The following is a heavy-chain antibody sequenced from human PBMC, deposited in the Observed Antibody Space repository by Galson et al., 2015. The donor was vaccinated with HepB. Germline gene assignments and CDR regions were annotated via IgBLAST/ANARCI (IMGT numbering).Heavy chain of an antibody. CDR2: ISATSRNI. CDR3: ARVYDGDDAGEDYGMDV. CDR1: GFTFSSHF. V-gene: IGHV3-21*01. J-gene: IGHJ6*02. Sequence: SLRLSCAGSGFTFSSHFMNWVRQAPGKGPEWVAYISATSRNIYYADSVKGRFSISRDNGKNSLYLQMNSLRAEDTAVYYCARVYDGDDAGEDYGMDVWGPGATVTVSS. D-gene: IGHD4-17*01.